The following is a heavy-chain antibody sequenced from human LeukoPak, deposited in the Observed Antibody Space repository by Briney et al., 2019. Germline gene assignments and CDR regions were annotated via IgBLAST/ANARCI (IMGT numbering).Heavy chain of an antibody. CDR2: IHYSGSS. Sequence: SETLSLTCTVSGGSISSGDYYWNWIRQSPGKGLEWIGNIHYSGSSVYNPSLKSRGTISIDPSRRQFFLNLNSVTAADTAVYFCALAPNSNWFDFWGPGILVTVSS. CDR3: ALAPNSNWFDF. D-gene: IGHD2-8*01. V-gene: IGHV4-61*08. CDR1: GGSISSGDYY. J-gene: IGHJ4*02.